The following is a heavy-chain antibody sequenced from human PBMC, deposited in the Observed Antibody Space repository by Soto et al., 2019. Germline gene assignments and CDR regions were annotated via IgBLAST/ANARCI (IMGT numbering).Heavy chain of an antibody. CDR3: ARQVLTAGYSSSWKKWFDP. V-gene: IGHV1-69*06. Sequence: SVMLSCKASGVTISMYAITCALQSPGQGLEWMGGIIPIFGTANYAHKFQGRVTITADKSTSTAYMELSSLRSEDTAVYYCARQVLTAGYSSSWKKWFDPWGQGILVTVYS. D-gene: IGHD6-13*01. CDR1: GVTISMYA. CDR2: IIPIFGTA. J-gene: IGHJ5*02.